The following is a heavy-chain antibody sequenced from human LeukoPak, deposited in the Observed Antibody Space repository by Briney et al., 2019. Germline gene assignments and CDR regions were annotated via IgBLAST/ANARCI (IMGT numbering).Heavy chain of an antibody. CDR1: GFTFSSYS. J-gene: IGHJ3*02. V-gene: IGHV3-21*01. D-gene: IGHD5-18*01. CDR2: ISSSSSYI. Sequence: GGSLRLSCAASGFTFSSYSMNWVRQAPGKGLEWVSSISSSSSYIYYADSVKGRFTISRDNAKNSLYLQMNSLRAEDTAVYYCARDRKDTAMANDAFDIWGQGTMVTVSS. CDR3: ARDRKDTAMANDAFDI.